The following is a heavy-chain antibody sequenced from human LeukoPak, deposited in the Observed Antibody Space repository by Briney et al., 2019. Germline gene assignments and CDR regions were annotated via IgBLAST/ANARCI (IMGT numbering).Heavy chain of an antibody. Sequence: GGPLRLSCAASGFTFSSYSMSWVRQAPGKGLEWVSSISSSSSYIYYADSVKGRFTISRDNAKNSLYLQMDSLRAEDTAVYYCARDVAITYYYASGSYSAFDYWGQGTLVTVSS. J-gene: IGHJ4*02. V-gene: IGHV3-21*01. D-gene: IGHD3-10*01. CDR3: ARDVAITYYYASGSYSAFDY. CDR1: GFTFSSYS. CDR2: ISSSSSYI.